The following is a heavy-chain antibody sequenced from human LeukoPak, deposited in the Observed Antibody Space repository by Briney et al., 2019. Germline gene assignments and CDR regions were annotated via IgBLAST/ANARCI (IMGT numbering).Heavy chain of an antibody. Sequence: GGSLRLSCAASGFTFSHYGMTWVRQAPGKGLEWVSYISSSGSTIYYADSVKGRFTISRDNAKNSLYLQMNSLRAEDTAVYYCAELGITMIGGVWGKGTTVTISS. CDR3: AELGITMIGGV. V-gene: IGHV3-48*04. J-gene: IGHJ6*04. CDR1: GFTFSHYG. D-gene: IGHD3-10*02. CDR2: ISSSGSTI.